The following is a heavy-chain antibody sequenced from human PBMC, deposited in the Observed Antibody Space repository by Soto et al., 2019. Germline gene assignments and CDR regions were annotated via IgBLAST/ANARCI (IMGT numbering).Heavy chain of an antibody. Sequence: QITLKESGPTLVKPTQTLTLTCTFSGFSLTTSEVGVGWIRQPPGKALEWLAPSYWDDDERYNPSLENSLIITKDTSKNQVVPSMTNMDPVDTATYYCAHRRRGSGSYPLDYWGQGTLVIVSS. V-gene: IGHV2-5*02. CDR2: SYWDDDE. D-gene: IGHD3-10*01. J-gene: IGHJ4*02. CDR1: GFSLTTSEVG. CDR3: AHRRRGSGSYPLDY.